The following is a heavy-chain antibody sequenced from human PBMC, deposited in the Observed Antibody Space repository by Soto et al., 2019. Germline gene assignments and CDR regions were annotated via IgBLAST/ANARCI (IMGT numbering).Heavy chain of an antibody. V-gene: IGHV1-69*13. D-gene: IGHD4-17*01. CDR3: AAETYGDYTYYYYGMDV. CDR2: IIPIFGTP. CDR1: GGTFSRNS. J-gene: IGHJ6*02. Sequence: SVKVSCKASGGTFSRNSISWVRQAPGQGLEWMGGIIPIFGTPNYAQKFQGRLTITADESTSTAYMELSSLRSDDTAVYYCAAETYGDYTYYYYGMDVWGQGTTVTGSS.